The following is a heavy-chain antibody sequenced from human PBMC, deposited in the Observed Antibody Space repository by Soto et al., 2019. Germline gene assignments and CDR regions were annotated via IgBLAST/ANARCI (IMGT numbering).Heavy chain of an antibody. CDR2: MSFDGSNV. CDR3: ARDDGISMIVLVSSFAF. J-gene: IGHJ4*02. CDR1: GFTLSNYA. V-gene: IGHV3-30-3*01. Sequence: QGQRVESGGGVFQPGSSRRLSCVASGFTLSNYAMHWVRKAPGKGPEWGAVMSFDGSNVYYADSVKGRFTISRDNAKNTLYLQMNSLRVEDTAVYYCARDDGISMIVLVSSFAFWGQGTLVTVSS. D-gene: IGHD3-22*01.